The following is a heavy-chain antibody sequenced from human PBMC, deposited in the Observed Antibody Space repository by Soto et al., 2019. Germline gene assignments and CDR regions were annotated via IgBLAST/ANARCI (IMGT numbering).Heavy chain of an antibody. Sequence: DVQLVESGGGLVQPGGSLRLSCAASGFTFGNYWMTWVRQAPGKGLEWVANIKGAGSATSYLDSVRGRFTVSRDNAENSLFLQMNILRAEDTALYYCARDVSPGSSGYYLEAFDIWGQGTMVSVS. CDR2: IKGAGSAT. CDR1: GFTFGNYW. CDR3: ARDVSPGSSGYYLEAFDI. D-gene: IGHD6-25*01. V-gene: IGHV3-7*05. J-gene: IGHJ3*02.